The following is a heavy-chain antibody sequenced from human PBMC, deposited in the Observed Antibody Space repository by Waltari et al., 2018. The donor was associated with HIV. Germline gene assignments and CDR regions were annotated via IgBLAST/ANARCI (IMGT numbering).Heavy chain of an antibody. Sequence: VQLVQSGTEVKKPGESLTIPCKASGYKVTTYWLAWVRQRPGKGLEWMGIVYPGDSETRYSPSFEGQVTISVDKSIATAYLQWSSLKASDSAVYYCARPGLAHCGGDCYYRFWGQGTLVSVSS. CDR3: ARPGLAHCGGDCYYRF. V-gene: IGHV5-51*01. CDR1: GYKVTTYW. J-gene: IGHJ4*02. CDR2: VYPGDSET. D-gene: IGHD2-21*02.